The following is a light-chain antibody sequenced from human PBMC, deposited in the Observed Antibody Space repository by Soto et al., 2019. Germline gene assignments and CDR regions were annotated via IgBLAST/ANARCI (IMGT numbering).Light chain of an antibody. CDR3: SSFTTSSTFV. Sequence: QSALAQPASVSGSRGQSITISCTGTSSDIGRYDYASWFQQHPGKVPNLIIYDVSNWPSGVSDRFSGSKSGNTASLTISGLHPEDEADYYCSSFTTSSTFVFGTGTKLTVL. V-gene: IGLV2-14*03. CDR2: DVS. CDR1: SSDIGRYDY. J-gene: IGLJ1*01.